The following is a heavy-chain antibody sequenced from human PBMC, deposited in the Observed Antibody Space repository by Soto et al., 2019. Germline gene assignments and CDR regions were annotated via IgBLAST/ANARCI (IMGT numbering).Heavy chain of an antibody. Sequence: QVQLVQSGAEVKKXGSSVKVSCKASGGTFSSYAISWVRQAPGQGLEWMGGIIPIFGTANYAQKFQGRVTITADESTSTAYMELSSLRSEDTAVYYCASDCLGYCISNRSPLYYYYYGMDVWGQGTTVTVSS. D-gene: IGHD2-2*01. CDR1: GGTFSSYA. CDR2: IIPIFGTA. V-gene: IGHV1-69*12. CDR3: ASDCLGYCISNRSPLYYYYYGMDV. J-gene: IGHJ6*02.